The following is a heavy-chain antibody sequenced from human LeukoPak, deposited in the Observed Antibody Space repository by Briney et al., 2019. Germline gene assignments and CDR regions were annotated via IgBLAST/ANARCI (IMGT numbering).Heavy chain of an antibody. CDR1: GYTFTSYY. J-gene: IGHJ3*02. Sequence: GASVKVSCKASGYTFTSYYMHWVRQAPGQGLEWMGIINPSGGSTSYAQKFQGRVTMTTDTSTSTAYMELRSLRSDDTAVYYCARDSGYGSGWSPNAFDIWGQGTMVTVSS. V-gene: IGHV1-46*01. D-gene: IGHD6-19*01. CDR3: ARDSGYGSGWSPNAFDI. CDR2: INPSGGST.